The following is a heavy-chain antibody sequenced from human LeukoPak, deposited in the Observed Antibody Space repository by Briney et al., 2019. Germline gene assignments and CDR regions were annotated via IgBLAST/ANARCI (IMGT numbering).Heavy chain of an antibody. Sequence: PGGSLRLSCAASGFTFSSYAMSWVRQAPGKGLEWVSAISGSGGSTYYADSVKGRFTISRDNSKNTLYLQMNSLRAEDTAVYYCAKDQPKYYYDGSGLYMDVWGKGTTVTVSS. J-gene: IGHJ6*03. D-gene: IGHD3-22*01. V-gene: IGHV3-23*01. CDR2: ISGSGGST. CDR3: AKDQPKYYYDGSGLYMDV. CDR1: GFTFSSYA.